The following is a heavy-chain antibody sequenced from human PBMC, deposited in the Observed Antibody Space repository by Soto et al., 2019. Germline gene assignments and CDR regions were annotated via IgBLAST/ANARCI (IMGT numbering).Heavy chain of an antibody. J-gene: IGHJ4*01. CDR2: VDYTGNT. CDR1: TDSMDGFY. V-gene: IGHV4-59*01. CDR3: ARDATLRH. Sequence: PSETLSLTCTVSTDSMDGFYWNWIRQPPGKGLEWIGYVDYTGNTNYNPSLRSRVCISIDTSKNQFSLQLSSVIAADTAIYYCARDATLRHWGHGTLVTVSS. D-gene: IGHD2-15*01.